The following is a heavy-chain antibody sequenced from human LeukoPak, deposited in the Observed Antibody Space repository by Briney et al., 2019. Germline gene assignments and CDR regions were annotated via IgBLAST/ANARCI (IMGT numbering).Heavy chain of an antibody. CDR2: IGAYNGNT. D-gene: IGHD2-21*02. CDR1: GYTFTSYG. V-gene: IGHV1-18*01. J-gene: IGHJ4*02. Sequence: GASVKVSCKASGYTFTSYGISWVRQPPGQGLEWMGWIGAYNGNTNYAQKLQGRVTMTTDTSTSTAYMELRSLRSDDTAVYYCARDLPCGGDCYPGDYWGQGTLVTVSS. CDR3: ARDLPCGGDCYPGDY.